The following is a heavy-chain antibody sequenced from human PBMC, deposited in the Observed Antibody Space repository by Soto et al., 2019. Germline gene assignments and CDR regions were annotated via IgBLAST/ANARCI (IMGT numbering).Heavy chain of an antibody. Sequence: QVQLVPSGAEVKKHGASVKVSCKASGYAFSEYYIHWMRQAPGQGLEWMGWIHPNSGRTKSAQKCQCWVTMTRDTSIRTVYMDLSRLRSDDTAVYYCARESGGATDTLDYYCFDMDVWCKGTTVTVSS. D-gene: IGHD5-12*01. CDR2: IHPNSGRT. V-gene: IGHV1-2*04. CDR3: ARESGGATDTLDYYCFDMDV. J-gene: IGHJ6*03. CDR1: GYAFSEYY.